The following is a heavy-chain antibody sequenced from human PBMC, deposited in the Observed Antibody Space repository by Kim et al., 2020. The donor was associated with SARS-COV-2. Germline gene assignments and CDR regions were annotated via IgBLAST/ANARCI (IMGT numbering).Heavy chain of an antibody. D-gene: IGHD1-20*01. CDR3: ARRGDNNWYNFDF. Sequence: YSTPSLRSRDTISIDTSKSQFSLRLTSVAASDTAVYYCARRGDNNWYNFDFWGQGTLVTVSS. V-gene: IGHV4-39*01. J-gene: IGHJ4*02.